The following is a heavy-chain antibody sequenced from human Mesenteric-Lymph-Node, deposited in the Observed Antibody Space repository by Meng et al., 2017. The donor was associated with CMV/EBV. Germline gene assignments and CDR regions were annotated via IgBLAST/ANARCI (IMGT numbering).Heavy chain of an antibody. D-gene: IGHD4-11*01. J-gene: IGHJ4*02. CDR1: GFTFSDYY. CDR2: ITSSGTTI. Sequence: GESLKISCAASGFTFSDYYMSWIRQAPGKGLEWVSYITSSGTTIYYADSVKGRFTVSRDNAKNSLYLQMNSLRREDTAVYYCARAPDYPYYFDYWGQGTLVTVSS. V-gene: IGHV3-11*04. CDR3: ARAPDYPYYFDY.